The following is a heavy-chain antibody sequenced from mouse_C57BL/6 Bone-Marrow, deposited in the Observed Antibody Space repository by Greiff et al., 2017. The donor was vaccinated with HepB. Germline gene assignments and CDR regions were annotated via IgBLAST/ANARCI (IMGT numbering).Heavy chain of an antibody. Sequence: QVQLQQPGAELVKPGASVKLSCKASGYTFTSYWMQWVKQRPGQGLEWIGEIDPSDSYTNYNQKFKGKATLTVDTSSSAAYMQLSSLTSEDSAVYDCASPTVVATPYWYFDVWGTGTTVTVSS. CDR2: IDPSDSYT. D-gene: IGHD1-1*01. CDR3: ASPTVVATPYWYFDV. J-gene: IGHJ1*03. CDR1: GYTFTSYW. V-gene: IGHV1-50*01.